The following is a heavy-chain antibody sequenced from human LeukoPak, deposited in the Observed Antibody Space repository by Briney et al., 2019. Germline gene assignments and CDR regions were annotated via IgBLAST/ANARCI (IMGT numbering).Heavy chain of an antibody. CDR3: ARGGLIVAIVGLFDY. Sequence: AGRSLRLSCAPSGFTFSSYAMHWVRQAPGKGLEWVAVISYDGSNKYYADSVKGRFTISRDNSRNTLYLQMNSLRAEDTAVYYCARGGLIVAIVGLFDYWGQGTLVTVSS. D-gene: IGHD5-12*01. V-gene: IGHV3-30-3*01. CDR2: ISYDGSNK. CDR1: GFTFSSYA. J-gene: IGHJ4*02.